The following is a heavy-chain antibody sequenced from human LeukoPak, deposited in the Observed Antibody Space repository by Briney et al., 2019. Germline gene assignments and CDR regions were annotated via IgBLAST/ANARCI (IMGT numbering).Heavy chain of an antibody. CDR2: ISYDGSNK. CDR3: ARDELYYFDY. V-gene: IGHV3-30-3*01. CDR1: GFTFSSYA. Sequence: GGSLRLSCAASGFTFSSYAMHWVRQAPGKGLEWVAVISYDGSNKYYADSVKGRFTISRDNSKNTLYLQMNSLRTEDTAVYYCARDELYYFDYWGQGTLVTVSS. J-gene: IGHJ4*02. D-gene: IGHD3-10*01.